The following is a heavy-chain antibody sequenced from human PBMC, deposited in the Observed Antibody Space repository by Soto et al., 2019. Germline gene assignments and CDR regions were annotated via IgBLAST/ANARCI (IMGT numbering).Heavy chain of an antibody. CDR1: GGSIGSYY. Sequence: QVQLQESGPGLVKPSETLSLTCTVSGGSIGSYYWSWIRQPPGQGLEWIAYIHHSGSTNYSPSLKSRVTISGDTSKSQFSLRLTSVTAAATAVYYCARSYYDSSGYLDAFDIWGQGTMVTVSS. CDR3: ARSYYDSSGYLDAFDI. J-gene: IGHJ3*02. D-gene: IGHD3-22*01. V-gene: IGHV4-59*01. CDR2: IHHSGST.